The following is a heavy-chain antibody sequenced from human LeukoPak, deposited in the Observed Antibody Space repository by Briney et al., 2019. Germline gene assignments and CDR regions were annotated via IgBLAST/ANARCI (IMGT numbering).Heavy chain of an antibody. Sequence: TSETLSLTYTVSGVSISSSNYYWGRVRQPPAKGLRWNGSIYYSGSTYYNPSLTSRVTISVDTSKSQFSLKLSSVTAADTAVYYCARRGRDCTSTSCLFDPWGQGILVTVSS. CDR2: IYYSGST. CDR3: ARRGRDCTSTSCLFDP. V-gene: IGHV4-39*01. CDR1: GVSISSSNYY. J-gene: IGHJ5*02. D-gene: IGHD2-2*01.